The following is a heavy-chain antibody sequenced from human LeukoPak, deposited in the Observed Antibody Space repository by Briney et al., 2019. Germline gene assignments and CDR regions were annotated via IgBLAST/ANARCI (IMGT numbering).Heavy chain of an antibody. Sequence: SETLSLTCAVSGYSISSGYYWGWIRQPPGKGLEWIGSIYHSGSTYYNPSLKSRVTISVDTSKNQFSLKLNSVTAADTAVYYCARAVRKVLRFLEWPGYMDVWGKGTTVTVSS. CDR1: GYSISSGYY. V-gene: IGHV4-38-2*01. J-gene: IGHJ6*03. D-gene: IGHD3-3*01. CDR2: IYHSGST. CDR3: ARAVRKVLRFLEWPGYMDV.